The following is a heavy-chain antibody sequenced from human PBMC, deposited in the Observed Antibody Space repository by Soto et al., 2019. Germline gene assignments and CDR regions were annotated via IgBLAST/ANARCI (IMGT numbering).Heavy chain of an antibody. CDR3: ARLRGYSYGQVDY. J-gene: IGHJ4*02. Sequence: QLQLQESGPGLVKPSETLSLTCTVSGGSISSGSYYWGWIRQPPGKGLEWIGTIYYSGSTYYNPSTPSRVTISVDTSQNHFSLKLSSVPAADTAVDYCARLRGYSYGQVDYWGQGTLVTVSS. CDR1: GGSISSGSYY. D-gene: IGHD5-18*01. V-gene: IGHV4-39*01. CDR2: IYYSGST.